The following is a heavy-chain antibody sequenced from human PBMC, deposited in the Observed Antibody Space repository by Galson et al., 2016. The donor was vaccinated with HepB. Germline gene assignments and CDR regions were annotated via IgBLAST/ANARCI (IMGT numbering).Heavy chain of an antibody. D-gene: IGHD5-12*01. CDR1: GDSVSTNTAH. CDR2: TYYRSEWYN. Sequence: CAISGDSVSTNTAHWNWIRQSPSRGLEWLGRTYYRSEWYNDYAVSVQSRINVNPDTSKNQFSLQLNSLTPEDTAVYFCARGRMGYSYGNFDYWGQGILVTVSA. V-gene: IGHV6-1*01. CDR3: ARGRMGYSYGNFDY. J-gene: IGHJ4*02.